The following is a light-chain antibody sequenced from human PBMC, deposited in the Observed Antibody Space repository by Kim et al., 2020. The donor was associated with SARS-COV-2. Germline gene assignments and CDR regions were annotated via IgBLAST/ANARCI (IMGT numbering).Light chain of an antibody. V-gene: IGLV1-47*01. Sequence: GQRVNIAWSGSSSNIGSKYVYWYQQLQGTAPKLRIYRNNQRPSGVPDGFSGSKSGTSASLAISGVRSEDEADYYCAAWDDSLSGWVFGGGTQLTVL. J-gene: IGLJ3*02. CDR2: RNN. CDR3: AAWDDSLSGWV. CDR1: SSNIGSKY.